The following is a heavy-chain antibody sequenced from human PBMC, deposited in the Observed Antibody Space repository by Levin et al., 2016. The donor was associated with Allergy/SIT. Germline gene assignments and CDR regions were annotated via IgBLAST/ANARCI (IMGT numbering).Heavy chain of an antibody. V-gene: IGHV4-39*01. CDR2: IYHSGST. CDR3: ARHGAYGSDRYIDS. CDR1: GGSISSSSYY. Sequence: SETLSLTCTVSGGSISSSSYYWVWIRQPPGKGLEWIGSIYHSGSTYYSPSLKSRVTISVDTSKNQFSLKLSSVTAADTAVYYCARHGAYGSDRYIDSWGQGTLVTVSS. J-gene: IGHJ4*02. D-gene: IGHD3-10*01.